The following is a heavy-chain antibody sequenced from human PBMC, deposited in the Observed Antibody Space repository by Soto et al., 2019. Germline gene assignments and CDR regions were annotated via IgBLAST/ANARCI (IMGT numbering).Heavy chain of an antibody. J-gene: IGHJ4*02. CDR1: GFTFSDYY. D-gene: IGHD6-13*01. CDR3: ARDLLAAAANGGQGFDY. CDR2: ISSSSSYT. V-gene: IGHV3-11*06. Sequence: GGSLSLSCAASGFTFSDYYMSWIRQAPGKGLEWVSYISSSSSYTNYADSVKGRFTISRDNAKNSLYLQMNSLRAEDTAVYYCARDLLAAAANGGQGFDYWGQGTLVTVSS.